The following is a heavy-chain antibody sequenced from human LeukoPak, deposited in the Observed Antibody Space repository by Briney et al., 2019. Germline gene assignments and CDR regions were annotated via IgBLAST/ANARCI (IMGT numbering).Heavy chain of an antibody. J-gene: IGHJ4*02. CDR3: ARVSCRSNSCFPDY. CDR1: GFTFSTYW. Sequence: GGSLRLSCAASGFTFSTYWMSWVRQAPGKGPEWVANINQDGGDKYYVDSVKGRFTISRDNAKNSLFLQMNSLRAEDTAVYYCARVSCRSNSCFPDYWGQGTLVTVSS. V-gene: IGHV3-7*01. D-gene: IGHD2-2*01. CDR2: INQDGGDK.